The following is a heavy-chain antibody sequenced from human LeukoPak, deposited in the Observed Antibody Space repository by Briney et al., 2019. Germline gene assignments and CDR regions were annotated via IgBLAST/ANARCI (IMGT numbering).Heavy chain of an antibody. CDR2: IYHSGST. J-gene: IGHJ5*02. CDR3: ARDRLYYDILTGLT. D-gene: IGHD3-9*01. V-gene: IGHV4-38-2*02. Sequence: SETLSLTCTVSGDSISIYYWSWIRQPPGKGLEWIGSIYHSGSTYYNPSLKSRVTISVDTSKNQFSLKLSSVTAADTAVYYCARDRLYYDILTGLTWGQGTLVTVSS. CDR1: GDSISIYY.